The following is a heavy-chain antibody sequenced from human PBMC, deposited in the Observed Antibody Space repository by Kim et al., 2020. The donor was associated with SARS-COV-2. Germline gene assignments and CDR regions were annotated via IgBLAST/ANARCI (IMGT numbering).Heavy chain of an antibody. CDR2: MISSGRTI. V-gene: IGHV3-48*02. J-gene: IGHJ3*01. D-gene: IGHD3-3*01. CDR3: SRDFFGEYEPDF. CDR1: GVTLSRYS. Sequence: GGSLRLSCAASGVTLSRYSMNWVRQAPGKGLEWVSSMISSGRTIYYADSVKGRFTISRDNSKNSLYLQMNSLRDEDTAVYYFSRDFFGEYEPDFWGQGT.